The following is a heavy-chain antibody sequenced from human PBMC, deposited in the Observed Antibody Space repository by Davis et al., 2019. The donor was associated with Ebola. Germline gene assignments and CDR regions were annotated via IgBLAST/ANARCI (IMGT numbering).Heavy chain of an antibody. Sequence: SETLSLTCTVSGGSISSSSYYWGWIRQPPGKGLEWIGSIYYSGSTYYNPSLKSRVTISVDTSKSQFPLKLNSVTAADTAVYYCARRYYDSSDIQFHSMDVWGQGTTVTVSS. CDR3: ARRYYDSSDIQFHSMDV. D-gene: IGHD3-22*01. J-gene: IGHJ6*02. CDR2: IYYSGST. CDR1: GGSISSSSYY. V-gene: IGHV4-39*01.